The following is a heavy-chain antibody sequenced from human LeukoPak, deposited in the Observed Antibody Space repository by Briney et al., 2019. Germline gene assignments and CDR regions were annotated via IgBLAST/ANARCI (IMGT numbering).Heavy chain of an antibody. CDR1: GGSFSGYY. D-gene: IGHD6-13*01. Sequence: SETLSLTCAVYGGSFSGYYWSWIRQSPGKGLEWIGEINHSGSTNYNPSLKSRVTISVDTSKNQFSLKLSSVTAADTAVYYCARGRIAAAGTWYFQHWGQGTLVTVSS. CDR2: INHSGST. V-gene: IGHV4-34*01. J-gene: IGHJ1*01. CDR3: ARGRIAAAGTWYFQH.